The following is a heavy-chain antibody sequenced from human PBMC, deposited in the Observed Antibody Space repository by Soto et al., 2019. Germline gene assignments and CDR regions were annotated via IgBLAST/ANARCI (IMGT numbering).Heavy chain of an antibody. J-gene: IGHJ4*02. D-gene: IGHD3-16*02. Sequence: ESGGGVVQPGRSLRLSCVASGFNFKAYGMHWVRQAPGKGLEWVAVISTDGTNQHDADSVKGRFTISRDNFKNTLYLQMNSLSPEDTAVYFCAVGGGDLSLTPFDYWGQGTLFTVSS. V-gene: IGHV3-30-3*01. CDR3: AVGGGDLSLTPFDY. CDR1: GFNFKAYG. CDR2: ISTDGTNQ.